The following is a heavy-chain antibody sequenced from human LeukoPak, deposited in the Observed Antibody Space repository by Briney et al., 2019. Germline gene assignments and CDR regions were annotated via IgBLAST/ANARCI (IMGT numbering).Heavy chain of an antibody. CDR3: TRTYLSADCYKVGYFDY. V-gene: IGHV3-53*01. CDR2: IYSSGST. J-gene: IGHJ4*02. D-gene: IGHD5-24*01. CDR1: GFTERSNY. Sequence: GGSLRLSCAACGFTERSNYMSGLRQAPGKGLEWVSLIYSSGSTYYADSVKGRFTISRDNSKNTLFLQMTSLPAEDTVMDYCTRTYLSADCYKVGYFDYWGQGTLVTVSS.